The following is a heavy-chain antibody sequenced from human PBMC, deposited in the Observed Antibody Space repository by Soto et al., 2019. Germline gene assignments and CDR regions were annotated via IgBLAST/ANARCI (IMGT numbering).Heavy chain of an antibody. V-gene: IGHV2-5*02. CDR1: GFSLSTSGVG. D-gene: IGHD1-26*01. CDR2: IYWDDDK. J-gene: IGHJ1*01. Sequence: QITLKESGPTLVKPTQTLTLTCTFSGFSLSTSGVGVGWIRQPPGKALEWLALIYWDDDKRYSPSLKSRLTIXXDXSXXQVVLTMTNMDPVDTATYYCAHGISGSYPAEYFQHWGQGTLVTVSS. CDR3: AHGISGSYPAEYFQH.